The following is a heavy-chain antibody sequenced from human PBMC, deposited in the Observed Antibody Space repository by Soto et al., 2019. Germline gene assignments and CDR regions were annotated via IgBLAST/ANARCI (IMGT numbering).Heavy chain of an antibody. CDR2: IIPLLDIA. CDR1: GVTFTNDI. V-gene: IGHV1-69*08. CDR3: VRDSPPVITYSAYDAIDY. Sequence: QVQLVQSGAEVKKPGSSVKVSCKASGVTFTNDIITWVRQAPGQGLEWMGRIIPLLDIANYAQKFQGRVTITADKSTHTAYMALNTLTSEATAVYYCVRDSPPVITYSAYDAIDYWAQVTLVTVSS. J-gene: IGHJ4*02. D-gene: IGHD5-12*01.